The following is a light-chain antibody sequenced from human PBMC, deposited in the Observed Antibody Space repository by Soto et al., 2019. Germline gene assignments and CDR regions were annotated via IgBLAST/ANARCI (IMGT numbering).Light chain of an antibody. CDR3: VLYMGSVISV. CDR2: STN. CDR1: SGSVSTTYS. J-gene: IGLJ3*02. Sequence: QTVVTQEPSFSVSPGGTVTLTCGLTSGSVSTTYSPSWYQQTPGQAPRTLIYSTNTRSSGVPDRFSGSILGDKAALTITGAQADDESDYYCVLYMGSVISVFGGGTKVTVL. V-gene: IGLV8-61*01.